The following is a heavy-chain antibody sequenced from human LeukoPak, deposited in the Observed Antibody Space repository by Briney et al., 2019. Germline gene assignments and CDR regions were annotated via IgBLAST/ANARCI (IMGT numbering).Heavy chain of an antibody. CDR1: GGSISSSSYY. D-gene: IGHD3-22*01. CDR3: ASSYYYDSSGYIAV. CDR2: INHSGST. V-gene: IGHV4-39*07. Sequence: NPSETVSLTCIVSGGSISSSSYYWGWIRQPPGKGLEWIGEINHSGSTNYNPSLKSRVTISVDTSKNLFSLKVSSVTAADTALYYCASSYYYDSSGYIAVWGQGTLVTVSS. J-gene: IGHJ4*02.